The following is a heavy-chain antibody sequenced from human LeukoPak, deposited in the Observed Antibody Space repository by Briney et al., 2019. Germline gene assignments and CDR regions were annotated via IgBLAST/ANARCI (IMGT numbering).Heavy chain of an antibody. CDR1: GFTFSDYY. D-gene: IGHD3-22*01. J-gene: IGHJ4*02. CDR2: ISSNGRTI. V-gene: IGHV3-11*04. CDR3: ARDEKDSGAYHLGHYFDY. Sequence: PGGSLRLSCAASGFTFSDYYMTWIRQAPGKGLEWVSYISSNGRTINYADSVEGRFTISRDNAKNSLHLQMNSLRAEDTAVYYCARDEKDSGAYHLGHYFDYWGQGIPVTVSS.